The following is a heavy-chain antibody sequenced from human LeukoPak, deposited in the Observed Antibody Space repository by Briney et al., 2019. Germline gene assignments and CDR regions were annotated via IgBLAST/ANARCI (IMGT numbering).Heavy chain of an antibody. V-gene: IGHV3-23*01. CDR1: GSTFSNNA. D-gene: IGHD1-26*01. Sequence: PGGSLRPSCAASGSTFSNNAMRWVRPAAKNGLEWVSAISGSDSHTYYADSVKGRSTISSDNSKNTLYLQMFSLRAEDTAVYYCAKGPFRVGASAVPSDAFDIWGQGTMVTVSS. CDR2: ISGSDSHT. CDR3: AKGPFRVGASAVPSDAFDI. J-gene: IGHJ3*02.